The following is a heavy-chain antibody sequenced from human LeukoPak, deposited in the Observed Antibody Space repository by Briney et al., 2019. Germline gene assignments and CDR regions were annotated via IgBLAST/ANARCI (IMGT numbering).Heavy chain of an antibody. V-gene: IGHV4-59*08. CDR2: IYYSGSS. D-gene: IGHD4-17*01. CDR3: ARLGGDGFDY. J-gene: IGHJ4*02. Sequence: SETLSLTCTVSGGFISSNYWSWIRQPPGRGLEWIGYIYYSGSSNYNPSLKSRVTISVDTSKNQFSLKLRSVTAADTAVYFCARLGGDGFDYWGQGTLVAVSS. CDR1: GGFISSNY.